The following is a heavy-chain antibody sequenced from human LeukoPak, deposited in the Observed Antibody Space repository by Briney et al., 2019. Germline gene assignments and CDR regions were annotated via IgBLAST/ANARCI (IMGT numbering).Heavy chain of an antibody. V-gene: IGHV4-39*07. J-gene: IGHJ6*03. CDR2: INHSGST. Sequence: PSETLSLTCTVSGGSISSSTYFWGWIRQSPGKGLEWIGEINHSGSTNYNPSLKSRVTISVDTSKNQFSLKLSSVTAADTAVYYCARARTYYYGSGSYYRRDYYYMDVWGKGTTVTVSS. CDR1: GGSISSSTYF. D-gene: IGHD3-10*01. CDR3: ARARTYYYGSGSYYRRDYYYMDV.